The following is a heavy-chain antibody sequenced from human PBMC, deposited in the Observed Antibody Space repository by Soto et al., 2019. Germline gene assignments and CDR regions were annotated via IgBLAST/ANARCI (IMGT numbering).Heavy chain of an antibody. V-gene: IGHV3-30*18. D-gene: IGHD3-3*01. CDR1: GFTFSNFG. CDR2: ISADGSDK. Sequence: QVQLVESGGGVVQPGRSLRLSCAASGFTFSNFGMHWVRQAPGKGLEWVAAISADGSDKYFSGFVKGRFTISRDNSKNTLFLQMNSLRLEDTAVYYCVKGSDVARQELDYWGQGTLVMVSS. CDR3: VKGSDVARQELDY. J-gene: IGHJ4*02.